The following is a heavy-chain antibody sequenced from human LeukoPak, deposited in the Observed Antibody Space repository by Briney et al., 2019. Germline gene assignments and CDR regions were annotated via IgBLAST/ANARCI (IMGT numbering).Heavy chain of an antibody. Sequence: SSETLSLTCTVSGGSISSYYWSWIRQPPGKGLEWIGYIYYSGSTNYNPSLKRRVTISVDTSKNQFSLKLSSVTAADTAVYYCARHVEAINWFDPWGQGTLVTVSS. V-gene: IGHV4-59*08. CDR3: ARHVEAINWFDP. CDR2: IYYSGST. J-gene: IGHJ5*02. CDR1: GGSISSYY.